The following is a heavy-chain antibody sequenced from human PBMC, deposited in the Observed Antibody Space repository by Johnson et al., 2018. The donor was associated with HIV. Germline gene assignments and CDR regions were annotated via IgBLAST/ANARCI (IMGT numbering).Heavy chain of an antibody. CDR1: GFTFSSYA. CDR3: AKNTAMVGDAFDI. V-gene: IGHV3-30-3*02. CDR2: ISYDGSNK. D-gene: IGHD5-18*01. Sequence: QMQLVESGGGVVQPGRSLRLSCAASGFTFSSYAMHWVRQAPGKGLEWVAVISYDGSNKYYADSVKGRFTISRDNSKNTLYLQMNSLRAEDTAVYYCAKNTAMVGDAFDIWGQGTMVTVPS. J-gene: IGHJ3*02.